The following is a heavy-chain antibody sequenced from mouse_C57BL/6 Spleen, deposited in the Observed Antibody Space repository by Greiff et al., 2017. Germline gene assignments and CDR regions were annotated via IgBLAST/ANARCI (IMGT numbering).Heavy chain of an antibody. Sequence: EVKVVESGGGLAKPGGSLKLSCAASGFTFSDYGMHWVRQAPEKGLEWVAYISSGSSTIYYADTVKGRFTISRDNAKNTLFLQMTSLRSKDTAMYYCASDYGSSTGFAYWGPGTLVTASA. J-gene: IGHJ3*01. V-gene: IGHV5-17*01. CDR1: GFTFSDYG. D-gene: IGHD1-1*01. CDR2: ISSGSSTI. CDR3: ASDYGSSTGFAY.